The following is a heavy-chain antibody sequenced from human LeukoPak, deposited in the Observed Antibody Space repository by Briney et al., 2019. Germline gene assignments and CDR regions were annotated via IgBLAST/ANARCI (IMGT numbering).Heavy chain of an antibody. CDR1: GYTFTSYD. V-gene: IGHV1-8*01. CDR2: MNPNSGNR. CDR3: ARGCGFGSSTSCPQFDY. Sequence: GASVKVSCKASGYTFTSYDINWVRQATGQGLEWMGWMNPNSGNRGYAQKFQGRVTMTTNTSISTAYMELSSLRSEDTAVYYCARGCGFGSSTSCPQFDYWGQGTLVTVSS. J-gene: IGHJ4*02. D-gene: IGHD2-2*01.